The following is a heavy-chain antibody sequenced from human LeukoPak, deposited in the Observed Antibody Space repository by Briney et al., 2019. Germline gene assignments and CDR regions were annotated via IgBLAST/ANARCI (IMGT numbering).Heavy chain of an antibody. CDR3: ARPSSIAAAALYYGMDV. Sequence: GGSLRLSCAASGFTFSSYAMSWVRQAPGKGLEWVSAISGSGGSTYYADSVKGRFTISRDNSKNTLYLQMNSLRAEDTAVYYCARPSSIAAAALYYGMDVWGQGTTVTVSS. CDR1: GFTFSSYA. J-gene: IGHJ6*02. D-gene: IGHD6-13*01. CDR2: ISGSGGST. V-gene: IGHV3-23*01.